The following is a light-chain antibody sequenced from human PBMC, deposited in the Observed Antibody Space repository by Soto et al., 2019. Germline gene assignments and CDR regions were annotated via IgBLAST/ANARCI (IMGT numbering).Light chain of an antibody. Sequence: DIQLTQSPSPLSASVGDRVTITCRASETIARYLNWYQQKPGKAPNLLIYAASTLKSGFPSRFGGTGSGTDFTLTISRLQPEDFATYYCQQTYNPPRTFGQGTKVDIK. V-gene: IGKV1-39*01. J-gene: IGKJ1*01. CDR2: AAS. CDR1: ETIARY. CDR3: QQTYNPPRT.